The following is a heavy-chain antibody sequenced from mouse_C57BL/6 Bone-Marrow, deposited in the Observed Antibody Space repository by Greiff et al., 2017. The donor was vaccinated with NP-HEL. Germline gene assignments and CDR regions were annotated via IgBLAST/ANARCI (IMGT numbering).Heavy chain of an antibody. D-gene: IGHD2-4*01. CDR3: GDYDGFAY. V-gene: IGHV5-17*01. CDR1: GFTFSDYG. Sequence: EVKLMESGGGLVKPGGSLKLSCAASGFTFSDYGMHWVRQAPEKGLEWVAYISSGSSTIYYADTVKGRFTISRDNAKNTLFLQMTSLRSEDTAMYYCGDYDGFAYWGQGTLVTVSA. J-gene: IGHJ3*01. CDR2: ISSGSSTI.